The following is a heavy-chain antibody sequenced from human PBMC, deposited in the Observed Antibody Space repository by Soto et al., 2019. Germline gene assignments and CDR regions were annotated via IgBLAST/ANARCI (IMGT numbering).Heavy chain of an antibody. D-gene: IGHD3-3*01. CDR3: ARANYDFWSGPIWGRRVFFYGMGV. CDR1: GGNFSIPY. CDR2: INPNSGGT. Sequence: MISCDETGGNFSIPYFPWERQAPGQGLEWMGWINPNSGGTNYAQKFQGWVTMTRATSINTAYMELSRLRSDDTDVYYCARANYDFWSGPIWGRRVFFYGMGV. J-gene: IGHJ6*01. V-gene: IGHV1-2*04.